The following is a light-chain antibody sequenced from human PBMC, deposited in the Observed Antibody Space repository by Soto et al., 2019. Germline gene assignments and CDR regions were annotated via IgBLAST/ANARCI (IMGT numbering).Light chain of an antibody. V-gene: IGKV1-5*03. J-gene: IGKJ2*01. Sequence: DIQMTQSPSTLSASVGDRVTITCRASQSVSGWLAWYHQKPGEAPKLLISKASTLENGVPSRFRGSESGTVFTLTISSLQPCDSGTYYCQQYDSLSSFGQGTKLEI. CDR1: QSVSGW. CDR3: QQYDSLSS. CDR2: KAS.